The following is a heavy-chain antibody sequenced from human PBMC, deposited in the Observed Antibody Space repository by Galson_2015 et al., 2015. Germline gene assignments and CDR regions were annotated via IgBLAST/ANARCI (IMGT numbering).Heavy chain of an antibody. J-gene: IGHJ5*01. Sequence: SLRLSCAASGFTFSNFWMSWVRQAPGEGLEWVANIKQNGSDKYYMDSVKGRFTISRDNAENSLYLQMNSLRAEDTAVYYCATRGSGWNSFASWGQGTLVTVSS. D-gene: IGHD6-19*01. CDR2: IKQNGSDK. V-gene: IGHV3-7*01. CDR3: ATRGSGWNSFAS. CDR1: GFTFSNFW.